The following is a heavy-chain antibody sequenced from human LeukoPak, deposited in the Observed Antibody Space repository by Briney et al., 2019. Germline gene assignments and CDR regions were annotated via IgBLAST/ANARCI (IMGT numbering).Heavy chain of an antibody. CDR3: TTLSGPFDY. CDR1: GFTFSNAW. Sequence: KPGGSLRLSCAASGFTFSNAWMSWVRQAPGKGLEWVGRIKSKTDGGTTNYAAPVKGRFSISRDVSKNTLFLQMNSLRTEDTAVYYCTTLSGPFDYWGQGTLVTVSS. V-gene: IGHV3-15*01. J-gene: IGHJ4*02. D-gene: IGHD5-12*01. CDR2: IKSKTDGGTT.